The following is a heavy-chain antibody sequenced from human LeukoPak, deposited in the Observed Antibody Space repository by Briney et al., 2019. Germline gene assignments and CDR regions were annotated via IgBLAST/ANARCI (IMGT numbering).Heavy chain of an antibody. Sequence: PSETLSLTCTVSNDSISPLYWGWIRQPPGKGLEFIGYIFYSGTTNSNPSLKSRVTLSVDTSKNQFSLRLNSVTAADTAVYYCARGGSVAKYYFDSWGQGTLVTVSS. CDR1: NDSISPLY. CDR3: ARGGSVAKYYFDS. D-gene: IGHD2-15*01. CDR2: IFYSGTT. V-gene: IGHV4-59*11. J-gene: IGHJ4*02.